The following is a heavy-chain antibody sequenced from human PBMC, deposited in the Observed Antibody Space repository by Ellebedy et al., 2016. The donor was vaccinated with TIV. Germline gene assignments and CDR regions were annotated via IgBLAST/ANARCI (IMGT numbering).Heavy chain of an antibody. V-gene: IGHV1-69*06. CDR2: IIPIFGTA. Sequence: ASVKVSCKASGGTFSSYAISWVRQAPGQGLEWMGGIIPIFGTANYAQKFQGRVTITADKSTSTAYMELSSLRSEDTAVYYRARDGFPDYYGSGSYFSQKKHYYYYGMDVWGQGTTVTVSS. D-gene: IGHD3-10*01. J-gene: IGHJ6*02. CDR3: ARDGFPDYYGSGSYFSQKKHYYYYGMDV. CDR1: GGTFSSYA.